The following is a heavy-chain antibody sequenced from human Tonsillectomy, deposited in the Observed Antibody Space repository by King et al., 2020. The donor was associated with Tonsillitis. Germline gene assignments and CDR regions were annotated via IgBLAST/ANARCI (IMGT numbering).Heavy chain of an antibody. J-gene: IGHJ4*02. V-gene: IGHV1-69*01. CDR3: ARDYYDSSGYWFDY. Sequence: QLVQSGAEVKKPGSSVKVSCKASGGTFSSYAISWVRQAPGQGLEWMVGLIPLFGTANYAQKFQGRITIIADESTRTAYMELSSLRSEDTAVYYCARDYYDSSGYWFDYWGQGILVTVSS. CDR1: GGTFSSYA. D-gene: IGHD3-22*01. CDR2: LIPLFGTA.